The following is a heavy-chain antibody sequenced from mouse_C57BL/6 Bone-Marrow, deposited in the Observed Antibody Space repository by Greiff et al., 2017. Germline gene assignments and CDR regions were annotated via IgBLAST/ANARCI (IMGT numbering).Heavy chain of an antibody. CDR3: TRSWEYGRGYFDV. V-gene: IGHV1-15*01. CDR2: IDPETGGT. D-gene: IGHD1-1*01. Sequence: QVQLQQSGAELVRPGASVTLSCKASGYTFTDYEMHWVKQTPVHGLEWIGAIDPETGGTTYNQKFKGKAILTADKSSSTAYMELRSLTSEDAAFYYCTRSWEYGRGYFDVWGTGTTVTVSS. J-gene: IGHJ1*03. CDR1: GYTFTDYE.